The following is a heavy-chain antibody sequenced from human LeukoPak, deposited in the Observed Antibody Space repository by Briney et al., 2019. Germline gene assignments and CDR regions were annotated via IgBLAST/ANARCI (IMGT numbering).Heavy chain of an antibody. V-gene: IGHV3-23*01. Sequence: GGSLRLSCAASGFTFSSYAMSWVRQAPGKGLEWVSVMSSGGGGTYYADSVKGRFTISRDNSKNTLYLQMNSLRAEDTAVYYCARVNYYDSSGYYEGNFDYWGQGTLVTVSS. CDR3: ARVNYYDSSGYYEGNFDY. CDR2: MSSGGGGT. CDR1: GFTFSSYA. J-gene: IGHJ4*02. D-gene: IGHD3-22*01.